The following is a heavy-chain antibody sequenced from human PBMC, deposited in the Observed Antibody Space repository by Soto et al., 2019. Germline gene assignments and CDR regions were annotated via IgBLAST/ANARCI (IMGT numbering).Heavy chain of an antibody. CDR2: ISHSGLR. J-gene: IGHJ5*02. Sequence: SETLSLTCTVSGGSISSYYWSWIRQPPGKGLEWIGYISHSGLRHYRASLQSRLTMSVETSKNQFSLNLTSVTAADTAIYYCATSNTTCPGCYAWGQGTLVNVSS. D-gene: IGHD2-2*01. CDR1: GGSISSYY. V-gene: IGHV4-59*01. CDR3: ATSNTTCPGCYA.